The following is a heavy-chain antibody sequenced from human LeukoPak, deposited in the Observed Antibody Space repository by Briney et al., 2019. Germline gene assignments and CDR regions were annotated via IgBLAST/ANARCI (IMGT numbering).Heavy chain of an antibody. Sequence: ASVKVSCKASGYTFTSYDINWVRQATGQGLEWMGWMNPNSGNTGYAQKFQGRVTMTRSTSISTAYMELSSLRSEDTAVYYCARTYDSSGYYYGYYYYYMDVWGKGTTVTISS. CDR2: MNPNSGNT. CDR3: ARTYDSSGYYYGYYYYYMDV. D-gene: IGHD3-22*01. J-gene: IGHJ6*03. CDR1: GYTFTSYD. V-gene: IGHV1-8*01.